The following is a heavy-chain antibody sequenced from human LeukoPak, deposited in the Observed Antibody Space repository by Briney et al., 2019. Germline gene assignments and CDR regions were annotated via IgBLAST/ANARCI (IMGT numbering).Heavy chain of an antibody. J-gene: IGHJ6*02. CDR3: ARDHYYGIDV. CDR2: IKSKTDGGTT. V-gene: IGHV3-15*01. Sequence: GGSLRLSCAASGFTFSNAWMSWVRQAPGKGLEWVGRIKSKTDGGTTEYAAPVKGRFTISRDDSKSTAFLQMNRLNGEDTAMYYCARDHYYGIDVWGQGTTVTVSS. CDR1: GFTFSNAW.